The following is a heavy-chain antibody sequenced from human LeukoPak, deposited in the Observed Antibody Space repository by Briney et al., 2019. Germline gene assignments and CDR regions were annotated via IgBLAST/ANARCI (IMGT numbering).Heavy chain of an antibody. Sequence: KPSETLSVTCTVSGGSISSSSYYWGWIRQPPGKGLEWIGSVYYTGASYYNPSLKSRVTISVDTSKNQFSLKLSSVTAADTAVYYCARLLGYSSGHDYWGQGTLVTVSS. CDR2: VYYTGAS. V-gene: IGHV4-39*07. CDR1: GGSISSSSYY. D-gene: IGHD6-19*01. J-gene: IGHJ4*02. CDR3: ARLLGYSSGHDY.